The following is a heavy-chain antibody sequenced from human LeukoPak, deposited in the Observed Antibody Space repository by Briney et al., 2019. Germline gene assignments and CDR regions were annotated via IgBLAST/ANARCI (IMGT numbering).Heavy chain of an antibody. J-gene: IGHJ3*02. CDR3: AREAHHAFDI. V-gene: IGHV3-48*04. Sequence: GGSLRLSCAASGFTFSSFGMNWVRQAPGKGLEWVSYISSSGSTIYYADSVKGRFTISRDNAKNSLYLQMNSLRAEDTAVYYCAREAHHAFDIWGQGTMVTVSS. CDR1: GFTFSSFG. CDR2: ISSSGSTI.